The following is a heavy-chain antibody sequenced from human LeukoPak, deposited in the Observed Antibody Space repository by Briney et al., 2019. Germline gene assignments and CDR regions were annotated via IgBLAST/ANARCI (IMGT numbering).Heavy chain of an antibody. CDR1: GYTFTGYY. V-gene: IGHV1-2*06. Sequence: ASVKVSCKASGYTFTGYYMHWVRQAPGQGLEWMGRINPNSGGTNYAQKFQGRVTMTRDTSISTAYMELSRLRSDDTAVYYCARDTTPGVYYMDVWSKGTTVTVSS. CDR3: ARDTTPGVYYMDV. J-gene: IGHJ6*03. D-gene: IGHD2-8*01. CDR2: INPNSGGT.